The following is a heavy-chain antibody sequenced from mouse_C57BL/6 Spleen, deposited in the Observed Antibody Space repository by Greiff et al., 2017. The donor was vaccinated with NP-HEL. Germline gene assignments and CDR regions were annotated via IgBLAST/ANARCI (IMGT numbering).Heavy chain of an antibody. CDR3: ARGDSSGPAWFAY. J-gene: IGHJ3*01. Sequence: VQLQQPGAELVRPGSSVKLSCKASGYTFTSSWMHWVKQRPIQGLEWIGNIDPSDSETHYNQKFKDKATLTVDKSSSTAYMQLSSLTSEDSAVYYCARGDSSGPAWFAYWGQGTLVTVSA. D-gene: IGHD3-2*02. V-gene: IGHV1-52*01. CDR1: GYTFTSSW. CDR2: IDPSDSET.